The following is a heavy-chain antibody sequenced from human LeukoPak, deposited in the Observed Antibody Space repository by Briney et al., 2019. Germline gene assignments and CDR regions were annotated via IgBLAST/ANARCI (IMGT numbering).Heavy chain of an antibody. V-gene: IGHV5-51*01. D-gene: IGHD5-12*01. CDR3: ARQRSSATMQNFDY. CDR2: IYPSDSDT. CDR1: GYSFTTYW. Sequence: GESLKISCKGSGYSFTTYWIAWVRQMPGKGLEWMGIIYPSDSDTRYSPSFQGQVTISADKSITTAYLQWSSLKASDTAIYYCARQRSSATMQNFDYWGQGSLVTVSS. J-gene: IGHJ4*02.